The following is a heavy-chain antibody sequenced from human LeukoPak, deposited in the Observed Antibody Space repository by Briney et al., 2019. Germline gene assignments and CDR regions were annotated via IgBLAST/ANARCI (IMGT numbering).Heavy chain of an antibody. J-gene: IGHJ3*02. CDR3: ARTYDFGRGPPGDAFDN. CDR1: GFTFSSYA. V-gene: IGHV3-48*01. D-gene: IGHD3-3*01. Sequence: GGSLRLSCAASGFTFSSYAMSWVRQAPGKGPEWVSYIDARSGITYYADSVQGRFTISRDDAKESVFLQMNSLRADDTAVYYCARTYDFGRGPPGDAFDNWGPGTLVIVSS. CDR2: IDARSGIT.